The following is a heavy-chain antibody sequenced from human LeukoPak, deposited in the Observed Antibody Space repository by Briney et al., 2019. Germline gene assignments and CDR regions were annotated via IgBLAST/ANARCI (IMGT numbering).Heavy chain of an antibody. D-gene: IGHD3-16*01. CDR2: ISSSSSYI. Sequence: GGSLRLSCAASGFTFSSYSMNWVRQAPGKGLEWVSSISSSSSYIYYADSVKGRFTISRDNAKNSLYLQMNSLRAEDTAVYYCARGGGGVVPVVFDIWGKGKMAPVSS. CDR3: ARGGGGVVPVVFDI. J-gene: IGHJ3*02. V-gene: IGHV3-21*01. CDR1: GFTFSSYS.